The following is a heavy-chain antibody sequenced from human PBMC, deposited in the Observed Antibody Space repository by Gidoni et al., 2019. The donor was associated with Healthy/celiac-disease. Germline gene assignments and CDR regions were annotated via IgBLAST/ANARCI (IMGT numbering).Heavy chain of an antibody. CDR2: IAYDGSNR. CDR3: ARAGPAAMGNYFDY. D-gene: IGHD2-2*01. Sequence: QVQLVESGGGVVQPGRSVRLSCAASGFTFSSYAMHWVRQAPGKGLEWVAVIAYDGSNRYYADSVKGRFTISRDNSKNTLYLQMNSLRAEDTAVYYCARAGPAAMGNYFDYWGQGTLVTVSS. J-gene: IGHJ4*02. V-gene: IGHV3-30-3*01. CDR1: GFTFSSYA.